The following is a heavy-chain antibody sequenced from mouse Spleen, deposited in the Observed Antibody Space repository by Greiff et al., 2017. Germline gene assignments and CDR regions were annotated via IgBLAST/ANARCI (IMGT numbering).Heavy chain of an antibody. CDR3: ARGYYGSRRFAY. J-gene: IGHJ3*01. CDR2: INPSNGRT. Sequence: QVQLQQPGAELVKPGASVKLSCKASGYTFTSYWMHWVKQRPGQGLEWIGEINPSNGRTNYNEKFKSKATLTVDKSSSTAYMQLSSLTSEDSAVYYCARGYYGSRRFAYWGQGTLVTVSA. V-gene: IGHV1S81*02. CDR1: GYTFTSYW. D-gene: IGHD1-1*01.